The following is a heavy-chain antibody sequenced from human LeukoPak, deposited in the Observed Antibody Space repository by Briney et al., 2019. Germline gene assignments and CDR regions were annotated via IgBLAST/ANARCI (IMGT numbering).Heavy chain of an antibody. J-gene: IGHJ4*02. CDR2: INHSGST. CDR1: GGSFSGYY. CDR3: ARNTRGEGYFDS. D-gene: IGHD3-10*01. V-gene: IGHV4-34*01. Sequence: PSETLSLTCAVYGGSFSGYYWSWVREPPGKGLEWVGEINHSGSTNYNPSLMSRVTISVDTSKNQFSLKLSSVTAADTAVYYCARNTRGEGYFDSWGQGTLVTVSS.